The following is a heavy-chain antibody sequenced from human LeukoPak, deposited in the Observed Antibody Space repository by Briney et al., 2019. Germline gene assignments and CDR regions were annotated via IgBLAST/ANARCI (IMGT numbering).Heavy chain of an antibody. V-gene: IGHV1-69*04. D-gene: IGHD5-18*01. J-gene: IGHJ4*02. Sequence: ASVKVSCKASGGTFSSYAISWVRQAPGQGLEWMGRIIPILGIANYAQKFQGRVTITADKSTSTAYMELSSLRSEDTAVYYCARDQEGVDTVDYWGQGTLVTVSS. CDR3: ARDQEGVDTVDY. CDR1: GGTFSSYA. CDR2: IIPILGIA.